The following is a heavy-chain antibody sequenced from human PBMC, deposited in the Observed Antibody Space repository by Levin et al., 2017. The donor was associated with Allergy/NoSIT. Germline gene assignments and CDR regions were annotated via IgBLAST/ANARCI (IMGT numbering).Heavy chain of an antibody. Sequence: PSETLSLTCTVSGGSISSSSYYWGWIRQPPGKGLEWIGSIYYSGSTYYNPSLKSRVTISVDTSKNQFSLKLSSVTAADTAVYYCARSSGFGVPFRNYWGQGTLVTVSS. CDR3: ARSSGFGVPFRNY. D-gene: IGHD3-10*01. CDR1: GGSISSSSYY. CDR2: IYYSGST. J-gene: IGHJ4*02. V-gene: IGHV4-39*01.